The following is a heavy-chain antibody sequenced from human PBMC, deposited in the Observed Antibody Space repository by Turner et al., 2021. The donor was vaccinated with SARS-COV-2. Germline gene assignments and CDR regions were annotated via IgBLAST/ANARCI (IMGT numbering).Heavy chain of an antibody. Sequence: QPQLQESGPGLVKPSETLSLTCSVSGGSITSSSYYWGWIRQPPGKGLEWIGSIYYSGITYYNPSPKRRVTISVDTSKNQFSLKLSSVTAADTAVYYCARLMDSIDYYDGMDVWGQGTTVTVSS. CDR2: IYYSGIT. V-gene: IGHV4-39*01. J-gene: IGHJ6*02. D-gene: IGHD2-2*03. CDR3: ARLMDSIDYYDGMDV. CDR1: GGSITSSSYY.